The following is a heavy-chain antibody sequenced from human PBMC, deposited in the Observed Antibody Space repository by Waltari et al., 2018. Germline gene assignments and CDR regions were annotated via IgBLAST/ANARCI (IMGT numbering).Heavy chain of an antibody. D-gene: IGHD6-13*01. Sequence: QLQLQESGPGLVKPSETLSLTCTVSGGSISSSNYYWGWIRQPPGKGLEWIGSIYYSGTTYYNPSLKSRVTILVDTSKNQFSLKLGSVTAADTAVYYCARERFLEGSSWYFWGQGTLVTVSS. CDR1: GGSISSSNYY. J-gene: IGHJ4*02. V-gene: IGHV4-39*07. CDR3: ARERFLEGSSWYF. CDR2: IYYSGTT.